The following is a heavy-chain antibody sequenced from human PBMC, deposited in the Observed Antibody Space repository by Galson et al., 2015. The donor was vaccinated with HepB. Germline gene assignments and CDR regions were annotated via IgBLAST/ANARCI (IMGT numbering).Heavy chain of an antibody. Sequence: SLRLSCAASGFTFSDAWMSWVRQAPGKGLEWVGRIKSRTFGGTADYGTPVKGRFTISRDDSKHTLSLLVNSLKTEDTAVYYCTTTVRPEDFVDYWGQGSLVTVSS. CDR1: GFTFSDAW. J-gene: IGHJ4*02. CDR2: IKSRTFGGTA. CDR3: TTTVRPEDFVDY. D-gene: IGHD1-14*01. V-gene: IGHV3-15*01.